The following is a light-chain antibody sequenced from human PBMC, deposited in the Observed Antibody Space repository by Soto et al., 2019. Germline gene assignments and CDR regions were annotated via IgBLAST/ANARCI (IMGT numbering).Light chain of an antibody. J-gene: IGKJ2*01. V-gene: IGKV3-20*01. CDR2: GAR. CDR3: QQFGSSPRT. Sequence: EIVLTQSPGTLSLSPGERATLSCRASQSVSSTYLAWYQQKPGQAPSLLIYGARSRATGIPDRFSGSGSGTDFTLTTNRLEPEDFAVYYCQQFGSSPRTFGQGTKLEIK. CDR1: QSVSSTY.